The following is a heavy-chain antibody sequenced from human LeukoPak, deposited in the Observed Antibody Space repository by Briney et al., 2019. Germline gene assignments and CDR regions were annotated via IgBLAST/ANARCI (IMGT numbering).Heavy chain of an antibody. D-gene: IGHD1/OR15-1a*01. J-gene: IGHJ4*02. CDR1: GGSFSGYY. V-gene: IGHV4-34*01. Sequence: SETLSLTCAVYGGSFSGYYWSWIRQPPGKGLEWIGEINHSGSTNYNPSLKSRVTISVDTSKNQFSLKLSSVTAADTAVYYCARALTTYYFDYWGQGTLVTVSS. CDR3: ARALTTYYFDY. CDR2: INHSGST.